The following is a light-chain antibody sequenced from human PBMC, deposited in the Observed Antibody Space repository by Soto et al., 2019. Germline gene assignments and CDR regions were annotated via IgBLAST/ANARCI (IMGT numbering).Light chain of an antibody. CDR3: QSYDSSLSGFYV. CDR2: GNS. CDR1: SSNIGAGYD. Sequence: QSVLTQPPSVSGAPGQRVTISCTGSSSNIGAGYDVHRCQQLPGTAPKLLIYGNSDRPSGVPDRFSGSKSGTSAALAITGLQAEDEADYYCQSYDSSLSGFYVFGTGTKVTGL. V-gene: IGLV1-40*01. J-gene: IGLJ1*01.